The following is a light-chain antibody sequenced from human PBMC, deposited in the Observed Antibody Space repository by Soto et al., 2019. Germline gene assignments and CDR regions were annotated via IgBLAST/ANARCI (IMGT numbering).Light chain of an antibody. J-gene: IGKJ1*01. CDR2: GAS. V-gene: IGKV3-15*01. Sequence: EIVMTQSPATLSVSPGERATLSCRASQSVSSNLAWYQQKPGQAPRLLIYGASTRATGIPARLSGSGSGTEFNLTISSLQSEDFAVYYCQQYNNWPQTFGQGTNVEIK. CDR1: QSVSSN. CDR3: QQYNNWPQT.